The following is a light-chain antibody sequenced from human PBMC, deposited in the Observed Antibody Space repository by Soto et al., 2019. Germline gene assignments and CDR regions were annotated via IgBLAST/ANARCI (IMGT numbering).Light chain of an antibody. Sequence: EIVLTQSPGTLSLSPGDRATLSCRASQSVSSTYLAWYQQKPGQAPRLLLYGASTRATGIPDRFSGTGSGTDFALPISRLEPEDFAVYYCQQYGSSPPITFGPGTKVDIK. J-gene: IGKJ3*01. CDR3: QQYGSSPPIT. CDR1: QSVSSTY. V-gene: IGKV3-20*01. CDR2: GAS.